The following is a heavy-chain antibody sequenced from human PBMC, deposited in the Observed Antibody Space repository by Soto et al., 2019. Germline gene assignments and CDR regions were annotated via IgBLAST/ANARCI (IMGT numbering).Heavy chain of an antibody. Sequence: GGSLRLSCAASGFTFDDYAMHWVRQAPGKGLEWVSGISWNSGSIGYADSVKGRFTISRDNAKNSLYLQMNSLRAEDTALYYCAKGSGYGMDVWGQGTTVTVSS. CDR2: ISWNSGSI. CDR1: GFTFDDYA. CDR3: AKGSGYGMDV. J-gene: IGHJ6*02. D-gene: IGHD6-19*01. V-gene: IGHV3-9*01.